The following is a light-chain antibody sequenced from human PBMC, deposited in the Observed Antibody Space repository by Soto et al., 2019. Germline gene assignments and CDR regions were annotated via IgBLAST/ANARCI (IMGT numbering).Light chain of an antibody. V-gene: IGKV1-9*01. CDR1: HGVSSY. CDR2: GAS. CDR3: QQVNNYPYT. Sequence: IQLTQSPSSLSASVGDRVTITCRASHGVSSYLAWYQQNPGKAPMLLIYGASTLQTGVPSRFSGSGSGTDFTLTISSLQPEDFATYYCQQVNNYPYTFGQGTKLEI. J-gene: IGKJ2*01.